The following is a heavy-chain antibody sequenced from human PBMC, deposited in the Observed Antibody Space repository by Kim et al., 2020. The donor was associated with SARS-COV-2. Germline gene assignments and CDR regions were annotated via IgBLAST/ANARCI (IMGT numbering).Heavy chain of an antibody. CDR2: IKSKSDGETT. CDR1: GFPFSNAW. V-gene: IGHV3-15*01. J-gene: IGHJ4*02. Sequence: GGSLRLSCEASGFPFSNAWMTWVRQAPGKGLEWVGRIKSKSDGETTEYAAPVRGRFTISRDDSKNTLYLQMSSLKPEDTAVYYCTQIIPWAFWGQGTLVTVSS. CDR3: TQIIPWAF. D-gene: IGHD2-21*01.